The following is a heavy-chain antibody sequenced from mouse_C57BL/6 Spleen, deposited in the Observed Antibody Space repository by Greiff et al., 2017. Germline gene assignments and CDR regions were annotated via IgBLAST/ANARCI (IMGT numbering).Heavy chain of an antibody. D-gene: IGHD3-2*02. J-gene: IGHJ4*01. CDR1: GYTFTSYG. V-gene: IGHV1-81*01. CDR3: ARGGGWGDAMDY. CDR2: IYPRSGNT. Sequence: VQLQQSGAELARPGASVKLSCKASGYTFTSYGISWVKQRTGQGLEWIGEIYPRSGNTYYNEKFKGKDTLTADKSSSTAYMELRSLTSEDSAVYFCARGGGWGDAMDYWGQGTSVTVSS.